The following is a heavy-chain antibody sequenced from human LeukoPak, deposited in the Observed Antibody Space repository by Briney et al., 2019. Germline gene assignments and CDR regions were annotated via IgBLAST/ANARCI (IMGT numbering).Heavy chain of an antibody. Sequence: SETLSLTCTVSGGSISSYYWSWIRQPAGKGLEWIGRIYTSGSTNYNPSLKSRVTMSVDTSKNQFSLKLSSVTAADTAVYYCARDTASGIAARSNYYYYYMDVWGKGTTVTVSS. J-gene: IGHJ6*03. D-gene: IGHD6-6*01. CDR3: ARDTASGIAARSNYYYYYMDV. CDR1: GGSISSYY. V-gene: IGHV4-4*07. CDR2: IYTSGST.